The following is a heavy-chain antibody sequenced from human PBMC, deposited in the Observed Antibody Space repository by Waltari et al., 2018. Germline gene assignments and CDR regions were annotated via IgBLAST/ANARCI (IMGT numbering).Heavy chain of an antibody. J-gene: IGHJ6*02. V-gene: IGHV4-38-2*01. Sequence: QVQLQESGPGLVKPSETLSLSCAVSGDSISANSYWNWIRQPPGKGLEWIGNIYGKSASTYYNPSLKSRVTVSRDTSKNQFFLKLDSVTAADTAVYYCARAVQYYGFDFWGQGVVVTVSS. CDR2: IYGKSAST. CDR3: ARAVQYYGFDF. CDR1: GDSISANSY.